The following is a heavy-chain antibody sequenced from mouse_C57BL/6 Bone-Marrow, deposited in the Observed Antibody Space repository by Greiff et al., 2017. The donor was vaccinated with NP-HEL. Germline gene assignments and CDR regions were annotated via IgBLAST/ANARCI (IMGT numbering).Heavy chain of an antibody. CDR1: GFNIKNTY. J-gene: IGHJ1*03. D-gene: IGHD1-1*01. V-gene: IGHV14-3*01. CDR2: IAPANGNT. CDR3: ARWTTTVVARDWYFDV. Sequence: EVQLQQSVAELVRPGASVKLSCTASGFNIKNTYMHWVKQRPEQGLEWIGRIAPANGNTKYAPKFPGKATITADTSSNTAYLQLSSLTSEDTAIYYCARWTTTVVARDWYFDVWGTGTTVTVSS.